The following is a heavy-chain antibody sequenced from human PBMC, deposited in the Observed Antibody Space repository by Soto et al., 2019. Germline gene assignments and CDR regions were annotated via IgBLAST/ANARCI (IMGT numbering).Heavy chain of an antibody. D-gene: IGHD3-16*01. Sequence: QVQLVESGGGVVQPGRSLRLSCAASGFTFSSYAMHWVRQAPGKGLEWVAVISYDGSNKYYADSVKGRFTISRDNSKRSLYLQMNSLRAEDTAVYYGARDRTDGGFEPWGQGTLVTVSS. CDR1: GFTFSSYA. CDR2: ISYDGSNK. J-gene: IGHJ5*02. V-gene: IGHV3-30-3*01. CDR3: ARDRTDGGFEP.